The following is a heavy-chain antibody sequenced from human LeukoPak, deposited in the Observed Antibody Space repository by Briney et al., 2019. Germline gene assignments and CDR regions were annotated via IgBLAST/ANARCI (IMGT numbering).Heavy chain of an antibody. Sequence: GGSLRLSCAASGFTFSNYWMHWVRQAPGKGLVWVSRINTDGSSTDYADSVKGRFTISRDNAKNTLYLQMNSPRAHVTFVFYCAIPLDGYRSGNGAWGQGTLVTVSS. CDR1: GFTFSNYW. V-gene: IGHV3-74*01. J-gene: IGHJ5*02. D-gene: IGHD5-12*01. CDR3: AIPLDGYRSGNGA. CDR2: INTDGSST.